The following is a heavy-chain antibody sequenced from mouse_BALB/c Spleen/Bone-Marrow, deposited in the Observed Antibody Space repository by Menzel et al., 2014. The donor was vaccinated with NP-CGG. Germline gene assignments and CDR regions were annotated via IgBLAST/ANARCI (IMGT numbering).Heavy chain of an antibody. Sequence: VQLQQSGAELVKPGASVKLSCTASGFNIKDTYMHWVKQRPEQGLEWIGRIDPANGNTKYDPKFQGKATITADTSSNTAYLHLSSLTSEDTAVYCCARYRYYGSSYAMDYWGQGTSGTVSS. D-gene: IGHD1-1*01. V-gene: IGHV14-3*02. J-gene: IGHJ4*01. CDR1: GFNIKDTY. CDR3: ARYRYYGSSYAMDY. CDR2: IDPANGNT.